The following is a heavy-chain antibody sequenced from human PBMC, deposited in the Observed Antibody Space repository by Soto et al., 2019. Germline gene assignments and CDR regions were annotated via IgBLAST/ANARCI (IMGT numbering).Heavy chain of an antibody. D-gene: IGHD4-17*01. Sequence: PGGSLRLSCAASGFTFSSYGMHWVRQAPGKGLEWVAVIWYDGSNKYYADSVKGRFTISRDNSKNTLYLQMNSLRAEDTAVYYCARDSSDYGGNSGFDYWGQGTLVTVSS. CDR3: ARDSSDYGGNSGFDY. CDR1: GFTFSSYG. V-gene: IGHV3-33*01. CDR2: IWYDGSNK. J-gene: IGHJ4*02.